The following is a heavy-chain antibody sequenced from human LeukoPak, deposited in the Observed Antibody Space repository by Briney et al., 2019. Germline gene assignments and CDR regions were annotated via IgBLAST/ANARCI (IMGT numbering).Heavy chain of an antibody. J-gene: IGHJ4*02. CDR2: IEVGGAIT. D-gene: IGHD1-26*01. Sequence: GGSLRLSCAASGFTFSSYAMTWVRRAPGKGLEWVSIEVGGAITHYAASVKGRFTISRDTSKKILHLQMDSLRPEDTAVYYCAKPLGGSYLFDRWGQGTLVTVSS. CDR3: AKPLGGSYLFDR. V-gene: IGHV3-23*01. CDR1: GFTFSSYA.